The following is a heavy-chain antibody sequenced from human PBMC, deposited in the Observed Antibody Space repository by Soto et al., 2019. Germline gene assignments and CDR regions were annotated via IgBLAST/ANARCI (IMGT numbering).Heavy chain of an antibody. Sequence: GGSLRLSCAASGFTFSSYGMHWVRQAPGKGLEWVAVIWYDGSNKYYADSVKGRFTISRDNSKNTLYLQMNSLRAEDTAVYYCARDLLFWSGYYPDIYYYYGMDVWGQGTTVTVSS. CDR2: IWYDGSNK. CDR1: GFTFSSYG. D-gene: IGHD3-3*01. J-gene: IGHJ6*02. CDR3: ARDLLFWSGYYPDIYYYYGMDV. V-gene: IGHV3-33*01.